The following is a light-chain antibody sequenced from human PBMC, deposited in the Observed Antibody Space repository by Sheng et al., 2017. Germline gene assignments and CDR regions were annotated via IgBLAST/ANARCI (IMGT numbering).Light chain of an antibody. CDR3: QQYDNSPWT. V-gene: IGKV3-20*01. Sequence: DIVLTQFPDTLSLSPGDRATLSCRASQRVDSTYIAWYQQKPGQAPRLLIYAASERATGTPDRFSGGGSGTDFTFTISGLEPEDFAVYYCQQYDNSPWTFGQGTKVEIK. CDR2: AAS. CDR1: QRVDSTY. J-gene: IGKJ1*01.